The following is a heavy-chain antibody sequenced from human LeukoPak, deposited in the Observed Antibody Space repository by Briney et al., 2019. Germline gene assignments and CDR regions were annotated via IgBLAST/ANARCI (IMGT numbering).Heavy chain of an antibody. J-gene: IGHJ4*02. CDR2: ISTYNGNT. CDR1: GYTFSNYA. Sequence: ASVKVSCKASGYTFSNYAINWVRQAPGQGLEWMGWISTYNGNTNYAQKLQDRVTMTTDTSTSTAYMELRSLRSDDTAVYYCARTVVTDFDYWGQGTLVTVSS. V-gene: IGHV1-18*01. CDR3: ARTVVTDFDY. D-gene: IGHD4-23*01.